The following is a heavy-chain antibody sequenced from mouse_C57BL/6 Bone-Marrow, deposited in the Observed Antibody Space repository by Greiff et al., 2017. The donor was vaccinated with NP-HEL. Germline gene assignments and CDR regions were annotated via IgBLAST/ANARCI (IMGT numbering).Heavy chain of an antibody. CDR2: INPSSGYT. CDR1: GYTFTSYW. CDR3: AREVYDYDGGYYFDY. V-gene: IGHV1-7*01. Sequence: QVHVKQSGAELAKPGASVKLSCKASGYTFTSYWMHWVKQRPGQGLEWIGYINPSSGYTKYNQKFKDKATLTADKSSSTAYRQLSSLTYEDSAVYYGAREVYDYDGGYYFDYWGQGTTLTVSS. J-gene: IGHJ2*01. D-gene: IGHD2-4*01.